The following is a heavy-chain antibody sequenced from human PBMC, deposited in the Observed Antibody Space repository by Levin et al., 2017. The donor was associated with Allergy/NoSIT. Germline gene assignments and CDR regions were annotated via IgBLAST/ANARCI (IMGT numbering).Heavy chain of an antibody. CDR2: INPDSGDT. J-gene: IGHJ5*01. V-gene: IGHV1-2*02. CDR3: ARDFSGISTGFDF. CDR1: GYTFTGFY. D-gene: IGHD1-26*01. Sequence: PGESLKISCKASGYTFTGFYLQWVRQAPGQGLEWLGRINPDSGDTKFAQKFRGRVTMTRDTSLTTAYLELYGLTSDDTAVYYCARDFSGISTGFDFWGQGTLVTVSS.